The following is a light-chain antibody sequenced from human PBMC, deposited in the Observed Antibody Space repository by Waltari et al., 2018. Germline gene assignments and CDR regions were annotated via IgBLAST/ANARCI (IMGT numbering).Light chain of an antibody. J-gene: IGKJ1*01. CDR3: HQYNSYPWT. CDR2: DVS. CDR1: QSISSW. Sequence: DIQMTQSPSTLSASVGDRVTITCRASQSISSWLAWYQQKPGKAPKVRIYDVSSLESGVPSRFSGSGSGTEFTLTISSLQPDDFATYYCHQYNSYPWTFGQGTKVEIK. V-gene: IGKV1-5*01.